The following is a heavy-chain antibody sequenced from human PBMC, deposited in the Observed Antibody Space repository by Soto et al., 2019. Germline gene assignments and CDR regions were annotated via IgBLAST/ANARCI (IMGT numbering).Heavy chain of an antibody. Sequence: EVQLLESGGGLVQPGGSLRLSCAASGFTFSSYAMSWVRQAPGKGLEWVSAISGSGGSTYYADSVKGRFTISRDNSKYTLYLRMNSLRAEDTAVYYCAKDEYYGSGRALFDYWGQGTMVTVSS. CDR3: AKDEYYGSGRALFDY. CDR1: GFTFSSYA. CDR2: ISGSGGST. D-gene: IGHD3-10*01. J-gene: IGHJ4*02. V-gene: IGHV3-23*01.